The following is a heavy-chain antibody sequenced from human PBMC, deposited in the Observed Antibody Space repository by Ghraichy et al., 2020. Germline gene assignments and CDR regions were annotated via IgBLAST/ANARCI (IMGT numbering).Heavy chain of an antibody. D-gene: IGHD6-19*01. V-gene: IGHV4-4*09. CDR3: ARLKPEQWLFSVLN. CDR1: GGSISSYY. J-gene: IGHJ4*01. CDR2: IYTSGST. Sequence: SETLSLTCTVSGGSISSYYWSWIRQPSGKGLEWIGYIYTSGSTNYNPSLKSRVTISVDTSKNQFSLKLSSVTAAYTAVYYCARLKPEQWLFSVLNWGPRSLVTVSS.